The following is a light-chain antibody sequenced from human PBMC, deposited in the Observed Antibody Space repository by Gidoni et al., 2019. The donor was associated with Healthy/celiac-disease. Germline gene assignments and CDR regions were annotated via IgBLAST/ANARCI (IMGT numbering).Light chain of an antibody. CDR1: QGISTY. CDR2: AAS. J-gene: IGKJ2*04. Sequence: DIQMTQSPSSLSAPVGDRVPITCRASQGISTYLAWYQQKPGKVPKLLIYAASTLQSGVPSRFSGSGSGTDFTLTISSLQPEDVATYYCQKYNSAPRSFGQGTKLEIK. V-gene: IGKV1-27*01. CDR3: QKYNSAPRS.